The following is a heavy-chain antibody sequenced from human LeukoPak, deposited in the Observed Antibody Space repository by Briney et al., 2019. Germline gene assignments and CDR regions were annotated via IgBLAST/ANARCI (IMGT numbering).Heavy chain of an antibody. J-gene: IGHJ4*02. CDR2: ISNSGSSI. V-gene: IGHV3-48*03. CDR3: ARRHRFDY. Sequence: PGGSLRLSCAASGFTFSSYEMNWVRQAPGKGLEWVSYISNSGSSIHYADSVKGRFTISRDNAKNSLYLQMNSLRAEDTAVYYCARRHRFDYWGQGTLVTVSS. CDR1: GFTFSSYE.